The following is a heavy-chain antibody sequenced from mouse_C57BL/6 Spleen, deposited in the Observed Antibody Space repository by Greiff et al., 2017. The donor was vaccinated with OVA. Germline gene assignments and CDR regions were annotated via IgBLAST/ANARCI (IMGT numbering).Heavy chain of an antibody. D-gene: IGHD3-2*02. CDR3: TTGTAQERGFAY. Sequence: VQLKESGAELVRPGASVKLSCTASGFNIKDDYMHWVKQRPEQGLEWIGWIDPENGDTEYASKFQGKATITADTSSNTAYLQLSSLTSEDTAVYYCTTGTAQERGFAYWGQGTLVTVSA. CDR2: IDPENGDT. CDR1: GFNIKDDY. V-gene: IGHV14-4*01. J-gene: IGHJ3*01.